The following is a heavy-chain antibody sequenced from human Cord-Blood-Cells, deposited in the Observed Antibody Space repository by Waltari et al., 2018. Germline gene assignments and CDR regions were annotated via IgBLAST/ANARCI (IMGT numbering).Heavy chain of an antibody. Sequence: QVQLVQSGAEVKKPGSSVKVSCKASGGTFSSYAISWVRQAPGQGLEWMGGIIPIFGTANYAQKFQGRVTITADESTSTDYMELSSLRSEDTAVYYCASPPLIAAADYYFDYWGQGTLVTVSS. V-gene: IGHV1-69*01. J-gene: IGHJ4*02. CDR1: GGTFSSYA. CDR3: ASPPLIAAADYYFDY. D-gene: IGHD6-13*01. CDR2: IIPIFGTA.